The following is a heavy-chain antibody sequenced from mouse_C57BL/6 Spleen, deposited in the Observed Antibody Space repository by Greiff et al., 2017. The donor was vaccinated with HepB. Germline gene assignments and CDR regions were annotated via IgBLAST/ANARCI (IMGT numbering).Heavy chain of an antibody. Sequence: VQLKESGPGLVKPSQSLSLTCSVTGYSITSGYYWNWIRQFPGNKLEWMGYISYDGSNNYNPSLKNRISITRDTSKNQFFLKLNSVTTEDTATYYCARVDDYYGSSYWYFDVWGTGTTVTVSS. CDR3: ARVDDYYGSSYWYFDV. D-gene: IGHD1-1*01. J-gene: IGHJ1*03. V-gene: IGHV3-6*01. CDR1: GYSITSGYY. CDR2: ISYDGSN.